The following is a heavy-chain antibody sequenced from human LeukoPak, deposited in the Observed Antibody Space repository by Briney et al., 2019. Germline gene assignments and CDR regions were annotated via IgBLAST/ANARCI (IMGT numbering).Heavy chain of an antibody. CDR3: ARKKKGDSRYPFDS. V-gene: IGHV4-61*02. D-gene: IGHD2-21*02. Sequence: SETLSLTCTVSGGSISSGSYYWSWIRQPAGKGLEWIGRMYSPGSTKYNPSLKSRATISVDTSKNQFSLRLTSVTAADTAVYYCARKKKGDSRYPFDSWGQGSLVIVSS. CDR1: GGSISSGSYY. J-gene: IGHJ4*02. CDR2: MYSPGST.